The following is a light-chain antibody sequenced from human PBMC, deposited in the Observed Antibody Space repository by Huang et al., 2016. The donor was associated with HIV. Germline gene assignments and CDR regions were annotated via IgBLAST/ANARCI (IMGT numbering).Light chain of an antibody. CDR3: QQYNNWPPAT. V-gene: IGKV3-15*01. CDR2: GAS. CDR1: QSVSSN. J-gene: IGKJ3*01. Sequence: EIVMTQSPATLSVSPGERATLSCRASQSVSSNLAWYQQKPGQAPRLLIYGASTRATAIPARFSGSGSGTEFTLTISSLQSEDFAVYYCQQYNNWPPATFGPGTKVDIK.